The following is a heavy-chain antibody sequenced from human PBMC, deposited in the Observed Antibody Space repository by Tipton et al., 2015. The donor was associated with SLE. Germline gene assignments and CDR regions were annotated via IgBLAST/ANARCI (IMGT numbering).Heavy chain of an antibody. J-gene: IGHJ4*02. D-gene: IGHD3-3*01. CDR3: ARGLLEWSDY. Sequence: TLSLTCAVYGGSFSGYYWSWIRQPPGKGLEWIGEINHSGSTNYNPSLKSRVTISVDTSKNQFSLKLSSVTAADTAVYYCARGLLEWSDYWGQGTLATVSS. CDR1: GGSFSGYY. CDR2: INHSGST. V-gene: IGHV4-34*01.